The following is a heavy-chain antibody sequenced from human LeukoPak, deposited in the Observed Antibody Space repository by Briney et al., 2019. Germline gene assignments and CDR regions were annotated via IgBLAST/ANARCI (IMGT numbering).Heavy chain of an antibody. Sequence: GGSLRLSCAASGFTFSSYGMHWVRQAPGKGLEWVAVISYDGSNKYYADSVKGRFTISRDNSKNTLYLQMNSVRAEDTAVYYCAKDRVAAAGTHFQHWGQGTLVTVSS. CDR1: GFTFSSYG. V-gene: IGHV3-30*18. CDR2: ISYDGSNK. CDR3: AKDRVAAAGTHFQH. J-gene: IGHJ1*01. D-gene: IGHD6-13*01.